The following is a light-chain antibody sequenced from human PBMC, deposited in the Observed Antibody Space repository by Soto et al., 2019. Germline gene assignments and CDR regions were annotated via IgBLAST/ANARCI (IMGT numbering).Light chain of an antibody. CDR1: QTVPNNY. Sequence: EIVLTQSPGTLSLSAGDGVSLSCGASQTVPNNYLAWYQQKPDQAPRLLIFGASNRATGIPDRFGGSGSGTDFTLSISRLEPEDFAVYYCQQYGASPLTFGGGARLEVK. CDR3: QQYGASPLT. J-gene: IGKJ4*01. CDR2: GAS. V-gene: IGKV3-20*01.